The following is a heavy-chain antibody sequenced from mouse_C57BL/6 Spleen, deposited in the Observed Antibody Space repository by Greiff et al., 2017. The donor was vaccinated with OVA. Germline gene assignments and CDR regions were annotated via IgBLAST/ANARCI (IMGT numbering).Heavy chain of an antibody. D-gene: IGHD1-1*01. V-gene: IGHV1-82*01. CDR1: GYAFSSSW. J-gene: IGHJ3*01. CDR3: ARRSVEGFAY. CDR2: IYPGDGDT. Sequence: VLLVESGPELVKPGASVKISCKASGYAFSSSWMNWVKQRPGKGLEWIGRIYPGDGDTKYNGKFKGKATLTADKSSSTAYMQLSSLTSEDSAVYFCARRSVEGFAYWGQGTLVTVSA.